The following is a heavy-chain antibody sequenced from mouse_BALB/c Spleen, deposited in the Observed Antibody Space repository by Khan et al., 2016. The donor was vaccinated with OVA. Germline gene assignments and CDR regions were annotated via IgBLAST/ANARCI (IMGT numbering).Heavy chain of an antibody. Sequence: EVELVESGGDLVKPGGSLKLSCAASGFTFSTYGMSWVRQTPDKRLEWVATVSTGGSYTYYPDSVKGRFTISRDNAKNTLYLQMSGLKSEDTAIFYCTRLTYYYDSEGFAYWGQRTLVTVSA. CDR3: TRLTYYYDSEGFAY. D-gene: IGHD1-1*01. V-gene: IGHV5-6*01. CDR1: GFTFSTYG. J-gene: IGHJ3*01. CDR2: VSTGGSYT.